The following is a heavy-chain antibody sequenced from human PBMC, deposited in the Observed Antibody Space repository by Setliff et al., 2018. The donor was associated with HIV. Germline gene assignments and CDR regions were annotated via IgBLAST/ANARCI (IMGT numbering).Heavy chain of an antibody. D-gene: IGHD2-21*01. CDR1: GGSITSSGYH. V-gene: IGHV4-39*01. CDR3: RMQLWSRYPFDI. Sequence: SETLSLTCSVSGGSITSSGYHWGWIRQPPGKGLEWIGNIYYSGDTFYNASLRSRLTSVRTTYLQITNLKPDDTGLYYCVRGGDRMQLWSRYPFDIWGQGTMVTVSS. CDR2: IYYSGDT. J-gene: IGHJ3*02.